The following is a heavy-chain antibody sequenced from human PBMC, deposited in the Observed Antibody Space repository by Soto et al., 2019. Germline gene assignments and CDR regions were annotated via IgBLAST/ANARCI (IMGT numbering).Heavy chain of an antibody. D-gene: IGHD6-19*01. Sequence: SETLSLTCAVYGGSFSGYYWGWIRQPPGKGLEWIGEINHSGSTNYNPSLKSRVTISVDTSKNQFSLKLSSVTAADTAVYYCANVAVAGTFVDYWGQGTLVTVSS. CDR3: ANVAVAGTFVDY. V-gene: IGHV4-34*01. CDR2: INHSGST. CDR1: GGSFSGYY. J-gene: IGHJ4*02.